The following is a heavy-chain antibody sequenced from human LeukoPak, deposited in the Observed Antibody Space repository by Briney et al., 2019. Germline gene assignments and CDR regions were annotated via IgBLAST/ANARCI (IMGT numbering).Heavy chain of an antibody. D-gene: IGHD5-18*01. CDR1: GFTFSSYA. V-gene: IGHV3-23*01. J-gene: IGHJ4*02. CDR3: AKSVVGYSYAAPIFDY. Sequence: GGSLRLSCAASGFTFSSYAMSWVRQAPGKGLEWVSAISGSGGSTYYADSVKGRFTISRDNSENTLYLQMNSLRAEDTAVYYCAKSVVGYSYAAPIFDYWGQGTLVTVSS. CDR2: ISGSGGST.